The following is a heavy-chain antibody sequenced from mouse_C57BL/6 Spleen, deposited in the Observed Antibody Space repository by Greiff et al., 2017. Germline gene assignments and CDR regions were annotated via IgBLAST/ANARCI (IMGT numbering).Heavy chain of an antibody. V-gene: IGHV1-82*01. D-gene: IGHD4-1*01. CDR3: ARRGTAYYFDY. Sequence: VQLHQSGPELVKPGASVKISCKASGYAFSSSWMNWVKQRPGKGLEWIGRINPGDGDTNYNRKFKGKATLTPDKSSSPAYMQLRSLTSEDSAVYFCARRGTAYYFDYWGQGTTLTVSS. J-gene: IGHJ2*01. CDR1: GYAFSSSW. CDR2: INPGDGDT.